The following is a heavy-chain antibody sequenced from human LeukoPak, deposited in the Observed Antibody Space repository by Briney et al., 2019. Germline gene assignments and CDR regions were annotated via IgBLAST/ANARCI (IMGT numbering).Heavy chain of an antibody. J-gene: IGHJ5*01. Sequence: GGSLRLSCTASGFTFMNAWMTWVRQAPGKGLEWVGRIKSKTSGGTTDYAAPVNGRFTISRDDSKNTLYLQTNSLKSEDTAAYYCTADYGLDSWGQGNLVIVSS. CDR3: TADYGLDS. CDR1: GFTFMNAW. V-gene: IGHV3-15*01. D-gene: IGHD4-17*01. CDR2: IKSKTSGGTT.